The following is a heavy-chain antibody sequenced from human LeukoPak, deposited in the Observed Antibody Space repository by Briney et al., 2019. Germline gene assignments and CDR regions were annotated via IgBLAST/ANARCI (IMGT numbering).Heavy chain of an antibody. Sequence: PGGSLRLSCAASGFTFSGYGMSWVRQAPGKGLKWVSAISGSGGSTYYADSVKGRFTISRDNSKNTLYLQMNSLRAEDTAIYYCAKEYTGTFSPFPSYFDNWGQGTLVTVSS. CDR3: AKEYTGTFSPFPSYFDN. J-gene: IGHJ4*02. CDR1: GFTFSGYG. V-gene: IGHV3-23*01. CDR2: ISGSGGST. D-gene: IGHD1-26*01.